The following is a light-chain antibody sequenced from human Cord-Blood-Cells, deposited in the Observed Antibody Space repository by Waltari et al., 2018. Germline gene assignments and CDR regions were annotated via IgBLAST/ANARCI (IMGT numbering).Light chain of an antibody. CDR3: QQRSNWFT. CDR2: DAS. Sequence: EIVLTQSPPTLPLSPGERATPSCRPSQSVSSYLPWHQQKPGQAPRLLIYDASNRATGIPARFSGSGSGTDFTLTISSLEPEDFAVYYCQQRSNWFTFGPGTKVDIK. V-gene: IGKV3-11*01. CDR1: QSVSSY. J-gene: IGKJ3*01.